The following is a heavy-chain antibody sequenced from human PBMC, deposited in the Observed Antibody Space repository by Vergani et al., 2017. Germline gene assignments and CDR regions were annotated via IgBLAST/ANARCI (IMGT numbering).Heavy chain of an antibody. J-gene: IGHJ1*01. V-gene: IGHV3-23*01. CDR1: GFTFSSYA. CDR3: TTAXGLYYLHGEYFQY. CDR2: ISGSGGST. D-gene: IGHD3-10*01. Sequence: EVQLLESGGGLVQPGGSLRLSCAASGFTFSSYAMSWVRQAPGKGLEWVSAISGSGGSTYYADSVKGRFTISRDNSKNTLFLQMNSLKDEDTAVYYCTTAXGLYYLHGEYFQYWGRGTLVSVSS.